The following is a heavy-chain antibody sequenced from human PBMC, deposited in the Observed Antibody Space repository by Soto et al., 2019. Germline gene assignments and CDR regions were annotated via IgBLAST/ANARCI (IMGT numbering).Heavy chain of an antibody. CDR3: ARTVARDYYYKGVDV. CDR2: TYYRSQWYN. V-gene: IGHV6-1*01. CDR1: GDSVSSNSAA. J-gene: IGHJ6*02. D-gene: IGHD6-19*01. Sequence: PSQTLSLTCVISGDSVSSNSAAWNWIRQSPSRGLEWLGRTYYRSQWYNDYAVSVKGRIIINPDTSKNQFSLQLSSVTPEDTAVYYCARTVARDYYYKGVDVWGQGTTVTVS.